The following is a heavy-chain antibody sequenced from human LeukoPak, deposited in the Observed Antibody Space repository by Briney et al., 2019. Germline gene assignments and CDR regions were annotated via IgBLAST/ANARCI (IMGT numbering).Heavy chain of an antibody. J-gene: IGHJ4*01. D-gene: IGHD6-13*01. V-gene: IGHV3-7*01. CDR2: IGQDGSEK. Sequence: PGGSLGLSCEVSGFTFTDFWMNWVRQAPGKGPEWVASIGQDGSEKTYVDSVKGRFTISRDNTENSLSLQLNGLRAEDTAVYYCARDGTAPGLYFDLWGQGTLVTVSS. CDR1: GFTFTDFW. CDR3: ARDGTAPGLYFDL.